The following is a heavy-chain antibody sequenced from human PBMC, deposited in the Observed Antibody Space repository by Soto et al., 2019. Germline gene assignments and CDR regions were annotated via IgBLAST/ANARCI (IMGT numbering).Heavy chain of an antibody. V-gene: IGHV4-39*07. D-gene: IGHD6-19*01. CDR2: IYYSGST. J-gene: IGHJ6*02. CDR1: GDSINNRSYY. CDR3: ASRAQYSSGWYEDYYYGMDV. Sequence: SETLSLTCTVTGDSINNRSYYWGWIRQPPGKGLEWIGSIYYSGSTYNNPSLKSRVSMSVDTSKNQFSLKLRSVTAADTAVYYCASRAQYSSGWYEDYYYGMDVWGQGTTVAVSS.